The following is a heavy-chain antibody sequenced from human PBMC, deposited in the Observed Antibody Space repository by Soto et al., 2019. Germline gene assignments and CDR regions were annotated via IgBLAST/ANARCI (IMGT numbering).Heavy chain of an antibody. CDR3: VRSGCSSTACHTDWFDP. CDR1: GGSISSGGYS. CDR2: IYHSGNI. J-gene: IGHJ5*02. D-gene: IGHD2-2*01. Sequence: SETLSLTCAVSGGSISSGGYSWSWIRQPPGKGLEWIGYIYHSGNIYYNPSLKSRVTISVDRSKNQFSLKLSSVTAADTAVYFCVRSGCSSTACHTDWFDPWGPGTLVTVSS. V-gene: IGHV4-30-2*01.